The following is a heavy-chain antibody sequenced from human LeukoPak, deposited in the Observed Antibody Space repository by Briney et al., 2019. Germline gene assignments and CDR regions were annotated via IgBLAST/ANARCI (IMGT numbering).Heavy chain of an antibody. D-gene: IGHD6-13*01. CDR1: GFTFDDYT. V-gene: IGHV3-43*01. CDR3: AKDAGTFYFDY. J-gene: IGHJ4*02. CDR2: ISWDGGST. Sequence: PGGSLRLSCAASGFTFDDYTMHWVRQAPGRGLEWVSLISWDGGSTYYADSVKGRFTISRDNSKNSLYLQMNSLRTEDTALYYCAKDAGTFYFDYWGQGKLVTVSS.